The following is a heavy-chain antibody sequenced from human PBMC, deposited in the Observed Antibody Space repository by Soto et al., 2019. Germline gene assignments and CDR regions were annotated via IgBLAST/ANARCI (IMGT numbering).Heavy chain of an antibody. D-gene: IGHD4-17*01. CDR2: LYYSART. V-gene: IGHV4-59*01. Sequence: KTSETLSFTCTVSGGSIRDYFWTWIRQPPGKNMESFLYLYYSARTDTEPPCKSRVSRPVGPSKNLFSLQQRSGTAADTPVYACARVGGDAFGDSGGFDYWGQVTLVTVSS. J-gene: IGHJ4*02. CDR3: ARVGGDAFGDSGGFDY. CDR1: GGSIRDYF.